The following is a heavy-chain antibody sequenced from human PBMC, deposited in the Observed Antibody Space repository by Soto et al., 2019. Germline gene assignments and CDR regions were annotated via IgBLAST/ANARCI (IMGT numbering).Heavy chain of an antibody. V-gene: IGHV1-18*01. CDR1: GYSFTTYG. CDR2: ISPYNGKT. D-gene: IGHD3-22*01. Sequence: ASVKVSCKASGYSFTTYGIFWVRQAPGQGLEWMGWISPYNGKTNYAQNLQGRVSMTTDTSTTTAYMELRSLRSDDTAVYYCARPYDISQSPRFDYWGPGTLVTVSS. CDR3: ARPYDISQSPRFDY. J-gene: IGHJ4*02.